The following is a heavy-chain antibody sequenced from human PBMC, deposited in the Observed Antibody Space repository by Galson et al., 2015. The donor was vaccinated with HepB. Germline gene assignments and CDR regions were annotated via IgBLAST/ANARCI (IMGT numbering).Heavy chain of an antibody. D-gene: IGHD2-2*02. CDR2: IYPGDSDT. CDR1: GYSFTSYW. J-gene: IGHJ6*02. Sequence: QSGAEVKKPGESLKISCKGSGYSFTSYWIGWVRQMPGKGLEWMGIIYPGDSDTRYSPSFQGQVTISADKSISTAYLQWSSLKASDTAMYYCARHLGHCSSTSCYNPLVDGMDVWGQGTTVTVSS. V-gene: IGHV5-51*01. CDR3: ARHLGHCSSTSCYNPLVDGMDV.